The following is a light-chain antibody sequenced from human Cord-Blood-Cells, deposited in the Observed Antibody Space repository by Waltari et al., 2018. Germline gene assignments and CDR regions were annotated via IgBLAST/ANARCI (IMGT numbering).Light chain of an antibody. CDR2: RNN. Sequence: QSVLTQPPSASGTPGQRVTISCSRSSSNIGRNYVYWYQQLPGTAPKLLIYRNNQRPSGVPDRFSGSKSGTSASLAISGLRSEDEADYYCAAWDDSLSGRVFGGGTKLTVL. CDR3: AAWDDSLSGRV. CDR1: SSNIGRNY. V-gene: IGLV1-47*01. J-gene: IGLJ3*02.